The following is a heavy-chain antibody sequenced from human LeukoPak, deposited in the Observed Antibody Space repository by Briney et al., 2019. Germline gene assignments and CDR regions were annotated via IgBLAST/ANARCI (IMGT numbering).Heavy chain of an antibody. CDR3: ARDAKGYCSDGVCAD. V-gene: IGHV3-21*01. D-gene: IGHD2-8*01. Sequence: PGGSLRLACVASGFTFSSYSMTWVRQAPGKGLVWVSSISSTTNYIYDYADSVRGRLTISRDNAKNSLYLQMNSLRAEDTAVYYCARDAKGYCSDGVCADWGQGTLVTVSS. CDR1: GFTFSSYS. J-gene: IGHJ4*02. CDR2: ISSTTNYI.